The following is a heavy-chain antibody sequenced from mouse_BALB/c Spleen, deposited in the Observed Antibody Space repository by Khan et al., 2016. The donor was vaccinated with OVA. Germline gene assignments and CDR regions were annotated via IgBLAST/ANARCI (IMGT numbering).Heavy chain of an antibody. Sequence: VELVESGAELAKPGASVKMSCKASGYTFTNYWMHWVKQRPGQGLEWIGYINPSTDYTEYNQKFKDKATLTADKSSSTAYMQLTSLTSEDSALYYCVNHGSSSAWFTYGGQGTLVTVSA. D-gene: IGHD1-1*01. J-gene: IGHJ3*01. V-gene: IGHV1-7*01. CDR3: VNHGSSSAWFTY. CDR1: GYTFTNYW. CDR2: INPSTDYT.